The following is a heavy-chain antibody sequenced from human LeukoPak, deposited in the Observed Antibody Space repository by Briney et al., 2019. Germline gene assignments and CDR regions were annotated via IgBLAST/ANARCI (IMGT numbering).Heavy chain of an antibody. Sequence: SETLSLTCTVSGGSISSSSYYWGWIRQPPGKGLEWIGYIYSSGSTNYNPSLKSRVTMSVDTSKNQFSLKVSSVTAADTAVYYCARVFDSGSQAYFYYMDVWGKGTTVTISS. CDR2: IYSSGST. CDR3: ARVFDSGSQAYFYYMDV. J-gene: IGHJ6*03. CDR1: GGSISSSSYY. V-gene: IGHV4-61*05. D-gene: IGHD3-10*01.